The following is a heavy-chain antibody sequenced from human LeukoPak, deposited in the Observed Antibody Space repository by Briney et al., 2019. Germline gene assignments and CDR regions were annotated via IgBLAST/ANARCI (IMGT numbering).Heavy chain of an antibody. Sequence: SETLSLTCTVSGGSISSYYWSWIRQPAGKGLEWIGRIYTSGSTNYNPSLKSRVTMSVDTSKNQFSLKLSSVTAADTAVYYCARDRIGCSSTSCHVYYYYGMDVWGQGTTVTVSS. J-gene: IGHJ6*02. CDR1: GGSISSYY. CDR2: IYTSGST. D-gene: IGHD2-2*01. CDR3: ARDRIGCSSTSCHVYYYYGMDV. V-gene: IGHV4-4*07.